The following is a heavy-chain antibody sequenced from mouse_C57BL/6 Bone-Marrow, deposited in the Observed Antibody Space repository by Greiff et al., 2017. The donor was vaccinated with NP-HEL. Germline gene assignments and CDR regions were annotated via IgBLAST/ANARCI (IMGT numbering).Heavy chain of an antibody. D-gene: IGHD1-1*01. CDR2: ISGGGSYT. J-gene: IGHJ4*01. CDR3: ARHYYGSPYYAMDY. CDR1: GFTFSSYG. V-gene: IGHV5-6*01. Sequence: DVQLVESGGDLVKPGGSLKLSCAASGFTFSSYGMSWVRQTPDKRLEWVATISGGGSYTYYPDSVKGRFTISRDNAKNTLYLQMSSLKSEDTAMYYCARHYYGSPYYAMDYWGQGTSVTVSS.